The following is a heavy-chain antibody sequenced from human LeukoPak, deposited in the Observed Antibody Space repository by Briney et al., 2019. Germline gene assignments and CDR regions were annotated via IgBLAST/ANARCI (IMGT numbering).Heavy chain of an antibody. J-gene: IGHJ4*02. Sequence: ASVKVSCKASGYTFTSYYMHWVRQAPGQGLEWMGIINPSGGSTSYAQKFQGRVTMTRDTSTSTVYMELSSLRSEDTAVYYCAKGGSSAYYYATPFDYWGQGTLVTVSS. V-gene: IGHV1-46*01. D-gene: IGHD3-22*01. CDR1: GYTFTSYY. CDR2: INPSGGST. CDR3: AKGGSSAYYYATPFDY.